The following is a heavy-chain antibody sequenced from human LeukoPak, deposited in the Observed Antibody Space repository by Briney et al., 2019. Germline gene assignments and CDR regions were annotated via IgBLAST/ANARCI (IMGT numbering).Heavy chain of an antibody. CDR2: LFGGGGT. D-gene: IGHD4-17*01. CDR1: GFSVSDNY. Sequence: GGSLRLSCAVSGFSVSDNYMTWVRQAPGKGLEWVSVLFGGGGTYHGDSVKGRFAISRDNSKNTVYLQMKSLRAEDTAVYYCARGQRTSVTLYYFDFWGPGTLVTVSS. CDR3: ARGQRTSVTLYYFDF. V-gene: IGHV3-66*01. J-gene: IGHJ4*02.